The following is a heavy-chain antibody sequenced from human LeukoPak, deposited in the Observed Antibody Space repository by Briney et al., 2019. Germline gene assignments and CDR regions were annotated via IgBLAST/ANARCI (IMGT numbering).Heavy chain of an antibody. Sequence: PGGSLRLSCAASGLIFSNYWMHWVRQAPGKGLVWVSRINRDGSSTSYADSVKGRFTISRDNAKNSLYLQMNSLRPEDTALYYCTKDSVAMVTTSDYWGQGTLVTVSS. V-gene: IGHV3-74*01. J-gene: IGHJ4*02. CDR2: INRDGSST. CDR1: GLIFSNYW. D-gene: IGHD5-18*01. CDR3: TKDSVAMVTTSDY.